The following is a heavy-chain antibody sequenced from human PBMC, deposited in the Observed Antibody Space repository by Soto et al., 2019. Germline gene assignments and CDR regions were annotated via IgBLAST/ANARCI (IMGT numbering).Heavy chain of an antibody. D-gene: IGHD4-17*01. CDR3: VPYYGDCAYK. CDR2: ISAYNGNT. CDR1: GYTFTSSG. J-gene: IGHJ4*02. Sequence: QVQLGQSGAEVKKPGASVKVSGKASGYTFTSSGISWVRQAPGQGLEWVGWISAYNGNTDYAQKFQGRVTMTTDPSKSQAYMELTSLRSDGRAVDYGVPYYGDCAYKWGQGSLVAVSS. V-gene: IGHV1-18*01.